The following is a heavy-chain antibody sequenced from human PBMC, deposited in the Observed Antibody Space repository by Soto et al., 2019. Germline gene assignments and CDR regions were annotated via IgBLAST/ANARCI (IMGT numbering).Heavy chain of an antibody. D-gene: IGHD3-10*01. V-gene: IGHV4-39*01. CDR3: ARQKNYYGSGNQFDP. CDR1: GGSINRSNFC. CDR2: ICYSGST. J-gene: IGHJ5*02. Sequence: SETLSLTCSVSGGSINRSNFCWGWIRQPPGKGLEWIGSICYSGSTYYKPSLKSRVTISVDTSKNQFSLKLSSVTAADTAVYYCARQKNYYGSGNQFDPWGQGTLVTVSS.